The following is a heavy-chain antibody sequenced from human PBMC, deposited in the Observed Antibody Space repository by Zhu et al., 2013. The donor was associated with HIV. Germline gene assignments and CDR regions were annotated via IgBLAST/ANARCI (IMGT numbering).Heavy chain of an antibody. CDR2: IIPIFGTA. CDR1: GGTFSSYA. V-gene: IGHV1-69*01. CDR3: GRHHNSGYYSYVDY. D-gene: IGHD3-22*01. J-gene: IGHJ4*02. Sequence: QVQLVQSGAEVKKPGSSVKVSCKASGGTFSSYAINWVRQAPGQGLEWMGGIIPIFGTANYAQKFQGRVTITADESTSTAYMELSSLRSEDTAVYYCGRHHNSGYYSYVDYWAREPWSPSPQ.